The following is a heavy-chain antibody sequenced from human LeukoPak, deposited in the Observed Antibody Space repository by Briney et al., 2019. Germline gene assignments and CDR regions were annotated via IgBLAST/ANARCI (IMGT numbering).Heavy chain of an antibody. CDR2: IYYSGST. V-gene: IGHV4-59*01. CDR1: GGSISSYY. D-gene: IGHD1-26*01. Sequence: SETLSLTCTVSGGSISSYYWSWIRQPPGKGLEWIGYIYYSGSTNYNPSLKSRVTISVDTSKNQFSPKLSSVTAADMAVYYCARDLGGNYGMDVWGQGTTVTVSS. CDR3: ARDLGGNYGMDV. J-gene: IGHJ6*02.